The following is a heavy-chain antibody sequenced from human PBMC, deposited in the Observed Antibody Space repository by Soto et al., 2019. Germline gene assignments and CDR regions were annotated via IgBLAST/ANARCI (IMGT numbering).Heavy chain of an antibody. Sequence: ASVKVSCKASGYTFTSYAMHWVRQAPGQRLEWMGWINAGNGNTKYSQKFQGRVTITRDTSASTAYMELSSLRSEDTAVYYCARSMTTVTRTYYYYGMDVWGQGTTVTVSS. CDR1: GYTFTSYA. V-gene: IGHV1-3*01. D-gene: IGHD4-4*01. CDR3: ARSMTTVTRTYYYYGMDV. CDR2: INAGNGNT. J-gene: IGHJ6*02.